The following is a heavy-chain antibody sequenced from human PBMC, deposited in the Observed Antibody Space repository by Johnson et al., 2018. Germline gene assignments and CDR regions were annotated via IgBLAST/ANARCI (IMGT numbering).Heavy chain of an antibody. CDR1: GFTFKSYS. J-gene: IGHJ4*02. Sequence: VQLVESGGGLVKPGGSLRLSCEGSGFTFKSYSMNWVRQAPGKGLEWVSSITSDGTYMYYADSVRGRFTISRDTAKNSLFLQMHSLRAEDTAVYYCARQAEVFQEDYVDYWGQGTLVTVSS. CDR2: ITSDGTYM. V-gene: IGHV3-21*01. D-gene: IGHD2-21*01. CDR3: ARQAEVFQEDYVDY.